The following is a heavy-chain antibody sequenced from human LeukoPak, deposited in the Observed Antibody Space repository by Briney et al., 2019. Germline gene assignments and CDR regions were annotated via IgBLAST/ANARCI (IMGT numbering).Heavy chain of an antibody. CDR2: INHSGST. D-gene: IGHD3-16*02. CDR1: GGSFSGYY. J-gene: IGHJ4*02. Sequence: SETLSLTCAVYGGSFSGYYWSWIRQPPGKGLEWIGEINHSGSTNYNPSLKSRVTISVDTSKNQFSLKPSSVTAADTAVYYCARRGYDYVWGSYRKYYFDYWGQGTLVTVSS. V-gene: IGHV4-34*01. CDR3: ARRGYDYVWGSYRKYYFDY.